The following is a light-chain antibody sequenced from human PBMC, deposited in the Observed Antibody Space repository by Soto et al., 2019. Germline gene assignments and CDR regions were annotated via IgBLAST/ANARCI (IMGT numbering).Light chain of an antibody. J-gene: IGLJ3*02. Sequence: QSVLTQPPSASGTPGQRVTISCSGSTSNIGSNTVNWYQHLPGSAPKLLIYGNDQRPSGAPDRFSGSKFGPSASLAIGGLQSEDEAEYYCASWDDSLNAWVFGGGTKVTVL. CDR1: TSNIGSNT. CDR3: ASWDDSLNAWV. CDR2: GND. V-gene: IGLV1-44*01.